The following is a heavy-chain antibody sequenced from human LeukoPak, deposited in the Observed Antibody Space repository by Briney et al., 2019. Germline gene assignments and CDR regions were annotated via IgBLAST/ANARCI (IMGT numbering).Heavy chain of an antibody. D-gene: IGHD3-22*01. V-gene: IGHV3-66*01. CDR3: ARDLFSFGSSGYYFLGGFDY. CDR1: GFTVSSNY. Sequence: PGGSLRLSCAASGFTVSSNYMSWVRQAPGKGLEWVSVLYSGGSTYYADSVRGRFTISRDNSKNTLYLQMNSLRAEDTAVYYCARDLFSFGSSGYYFLGGFDYWGQGTLVTVSS. CDR2: LYSGGST. J-gene: IGHJ4*02.